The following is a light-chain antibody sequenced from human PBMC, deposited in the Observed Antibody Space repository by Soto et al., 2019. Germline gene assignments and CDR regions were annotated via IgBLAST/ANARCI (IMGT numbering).Light chain of an antibody. Sequence: QSVLTQPASVSGSLGQSITISCTGTASDVGGYHYVSWYQQYPGKAPKLMIYDVTNRPSGVSDRFSGSKSGNTASLTISGLQAEDEADYYCSSYTISSTYVFGTGTKVTVL. J-gene: IGLJ1*01. CDR3: SSYTISSTYV. CDR1: ASDVGGYHY. CDR2: DVT. V-gene: IGLV2-14*03.